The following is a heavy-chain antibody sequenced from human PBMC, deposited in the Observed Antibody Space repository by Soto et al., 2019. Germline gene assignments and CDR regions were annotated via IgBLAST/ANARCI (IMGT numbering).Heavy chain of an antibody. V-gene: IGHV1-8*01. D-gene: IGHD4-17*01. CDR3: ARTDGDLDV. CDR2: MNPKSGHT. J-gene: IGHJ6*02. CDR1: GYTFSSYD. Sequence: QVQLVQSGAEVKKPGASVKVSCKASGYTFSSYDINWVRQATGQGLEWMGRMNPKSGHTGSAQKFQGRVTITRDTSVSTAYIELSSLRSEDTAIYYCARTDGDLDVWGQGTTVTVAS.